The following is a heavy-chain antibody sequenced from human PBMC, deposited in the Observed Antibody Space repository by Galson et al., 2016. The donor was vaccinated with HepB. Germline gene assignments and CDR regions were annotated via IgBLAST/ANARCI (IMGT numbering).Heavy chain of an antibody. CDR1: GGSISSSTYF. CDR3: ARQPISEFGSYHFDY. V-gene: IGHV4-39*01. D-gene: IGHD3-16*01. Sequence: SETLSLTCTVSGGSISSSTYFWGWVRQPPGKGLEWIGSIYYNGNTYHNASLKSRVAISVDMSKNQLSLKVSSVTAADTAVYYCARQPISEFGSYHFDYWGQGTLVTVSS. CDR2: IYYNGNT. J-gene: IGHJ4*02.